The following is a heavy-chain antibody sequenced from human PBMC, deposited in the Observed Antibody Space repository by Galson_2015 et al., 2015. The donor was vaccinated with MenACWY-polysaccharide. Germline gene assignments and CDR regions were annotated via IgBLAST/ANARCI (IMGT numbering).Heavy chain of an antibody. J-gene: IGHJ6*02. Sequence: SVKVSCKASGYTFTSYDINWVRQATGQGLEWVGWMNPNSGNTGYAQKFQGRVTMTRNTSISTAYMELSSLRSEDTAVYYCARVRRIAARRYYGMDVWGQGTTVTVSS. CDR3: ARVRRIAARRYYGMDV. D-gene: IGHD6-6*01. CDR2: MNPNSGNT. V-gene: IGHV1-8*01. CDR1: GYTFTSYD.